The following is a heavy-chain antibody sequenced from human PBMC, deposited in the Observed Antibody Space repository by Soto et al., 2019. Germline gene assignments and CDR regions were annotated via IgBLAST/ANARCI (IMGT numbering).Heavy chain of an antibody. D-gene: IGHD3-3*01. CDR3: AKSPPISLRFLGWLTGGHYYYSMEV. Sequence: QVQLVQSGAEVKKPGASVKVSCKASGYTFTSYDINWVRQAAGQGLEWVGWMNPNSGNTGYAQKFEGRGTMTRNTSVRTAYMVLASLRSGDGALYWCAKSPPISLRFLGWLTGGHYYYSMEVW. V-gene: IGHV1-8*01. J-gene: IGHJ6*03. CDR1: GYTFTSYD. CDR2: MNPNSGNT.